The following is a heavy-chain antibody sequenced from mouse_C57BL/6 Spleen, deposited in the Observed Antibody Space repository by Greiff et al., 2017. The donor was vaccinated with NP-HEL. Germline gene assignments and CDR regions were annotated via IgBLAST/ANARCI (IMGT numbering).Heavy chain of an antibody. CDR2: IDPNSGGT. CDR3: ARDWDFAMDY. J-gene: IGHJ4*01. Sequence: QVQLQQPGAELVKPGASVKLSCKASGYTFTSYWMHWVKQRPGRGLEWIGRIDPNSGGTKYNEKFKSQATLTVDKPSSTAYMQLSSLTSEDSAVYDGARDWDFAMDYWGQGTSVTVSS. V-gene: IGHV1-72*01. D-gene: IGHD4-1*01. CDR1: GYTFTSYW.